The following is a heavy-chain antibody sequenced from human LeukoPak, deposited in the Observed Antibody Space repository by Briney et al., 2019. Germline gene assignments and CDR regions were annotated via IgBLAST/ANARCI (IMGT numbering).Heavy chain of an antibody. Sequence: GGSLRLSCAASGFTFDDYGMTWVRQAPGKGLEWVSGINWNGGSTGYADSVKGRFTISRDNAKNSLYLQMNSLRAEDTALYYCARGGYSGYDFDYWGQGTLVTVPS. V-gene: IGHV3-20*04. CDR1: GFTFDDYG. CDR2: INWNGGST. J-gene: IGHJ4*02. CDR3: ARGGYSGYDFDY. D-gene: IGHD5-12*01.